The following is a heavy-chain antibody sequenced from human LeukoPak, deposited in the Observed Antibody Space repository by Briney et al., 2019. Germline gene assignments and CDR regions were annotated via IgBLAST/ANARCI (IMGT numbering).Heavy chain of an antibody. V-gene: IGHV3-23*01. CDR1: GFTLSNYA. CDR2: ISYIDVET. CDR3: ARRTRDGFNTPIDF. D-gene: IGHD5-24*01. Sequence: GGSLRLSCAASGFTLSNYAMNWVRQAPGKGLEWVSGISYIDVETYYADSVKGRFTISSDNSMNTLYLQMNSLTVEDTAVYYCARRTRDGFNTPIDFWGQGTLVTVS. J-gene: IGHJ4*02.